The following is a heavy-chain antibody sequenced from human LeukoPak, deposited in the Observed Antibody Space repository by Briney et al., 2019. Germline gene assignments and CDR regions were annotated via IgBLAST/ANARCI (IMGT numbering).Heavy chain of an antibody. V-gene: IGHV3-23*01. CDR3: AKIRGGTFNYYMDV. D-gene: IGHD2-15*01. J-gene: IGHJ6*03. CDR2: ISGSGYST. Sequence: GGSLRLSCAASGFTFSRYAMSWVRQAPGKGPQWVSVISGSGYSTYFADSVKGRFTISRDNSKNTLYLQMSSLTAEDTAVYYCAKIRGGTFNYYMDVWGKGTTVTVSS. CDR1: GFTFSRYA.